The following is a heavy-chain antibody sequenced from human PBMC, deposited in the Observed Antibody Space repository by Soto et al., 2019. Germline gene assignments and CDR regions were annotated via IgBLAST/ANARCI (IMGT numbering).Heavy chain of an antibody. CDR1: GYTFTSYD. J-gene: IGHJ5*02. CDR2: MNPNSGNT. V-gene: IGHV1-8*01. D-gene: IGHD3-16*01. Sequence: ASVKVSCKASGYTFTSYDINWVRQATGQGLEWMGWMNPNSGNTGYAQKFQGRVTMTRNTSISTAYMELSSLRSEDTAVYYCARAPELRSGVPFWFDPWGRGTLVTVSS. CDR3: ARAPELRSGVPFWFDP.